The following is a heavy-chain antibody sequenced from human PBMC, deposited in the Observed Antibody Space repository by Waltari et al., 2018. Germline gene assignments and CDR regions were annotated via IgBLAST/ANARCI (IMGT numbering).Heavy chain of an antibody. CDR2: IHSGGTT. J-gene: IGHJ5*02. CDR1: GGSISGYY. CDR3: AKDIPSYNWFDP. Sequence: QVQLQESGPGLVKPSETLSLTCTVSGGSISGYYWRWTRQPAGKGLEWIGRIHSGGTTNYISSLNSRVTMSIDTSKNQFSLKLSSVTAADTALYYCAKDIPSYNWFDPWGQGILVTVSS. V-gene: IGHV4-4*07.